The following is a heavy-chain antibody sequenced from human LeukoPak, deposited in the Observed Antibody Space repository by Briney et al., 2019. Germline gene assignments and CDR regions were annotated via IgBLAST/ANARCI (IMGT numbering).Heavy chain of an antibody. Sequence: GGSLRLSCVVSGFTFSSYAMSWVRQAPGKGLEWVSAISGSGGSTYYADSVKGRFTISRDNSKNTLYLQMNSLRAEDTAVYYCAKEGLYDYVWGGYRSDAFDIWGQGTMVTVSS. D-gene: IGHD3-16*02. CDR2: ISGSGGST. V-gene: IGHV3-23*01. CDR1: GFTFSSYA. J-gene: IGHJ3*02. CDR3: AKEGLYDYVWGGYRSDAFDI.